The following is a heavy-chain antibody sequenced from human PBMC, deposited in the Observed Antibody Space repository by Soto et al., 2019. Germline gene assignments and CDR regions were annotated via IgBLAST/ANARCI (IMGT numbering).Heavy chain of an antibody. D-gene: IGHD6-6*01. CDR1: GGTFSSYA. J-gene: IGHJ6*02. V-gene: IGHV1-69*13. Sequence: SVKVSCKASGGTFSSYAISWVRQAPGQGLEWMGGIIPIFGTANYAQKFQGRVTITADESTSTAYMELSSLRSEDTAVYYCARDEGIAARPFAGMDVWGQGTTVTVSS. CDR3: ARDEGIAARPFAGMDV. CDR2: IIPIFGTA.